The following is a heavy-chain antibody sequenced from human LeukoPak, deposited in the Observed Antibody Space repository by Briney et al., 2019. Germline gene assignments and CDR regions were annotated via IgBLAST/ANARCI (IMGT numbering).Heavy chain of an antibody. CDR2: IYSSGST. Sequence: SKTLSLTCTVSGDSINNFYYIWIRQPAGKGPEWIGRIYSSGSTNYNASLKSRATMSVDASKNQFSLQLTSVSAADTAVYYCARESPNGDWNIWGQGILVTVSS. V-gene: IGHV4-4*07. D-gene: IGHD2-21*01. CDR1: GDSINNFY. J-gene: IGHJ4*02. CDR3: ARESPNGDWNI.